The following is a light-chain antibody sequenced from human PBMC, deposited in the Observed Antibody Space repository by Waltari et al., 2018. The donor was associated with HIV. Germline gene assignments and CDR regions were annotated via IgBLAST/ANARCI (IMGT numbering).Light chain of an antibody. V-gene: IGKV6-21*01. CDR1: QSIGSN. CDR3: HQSSSFPPFT. Sequence: EIVLTQSPDFQSVTPKEKVTITCRASQSIGSNVHWYQQKPDQSPKLLIKYASQTFSGVPSRFSGSGSGTDFTLTINGLETEDAATYYCHQSSSFPPFTFGQGTKLEIK. J-gene: IGKJ2*01. CDR2: YAS.